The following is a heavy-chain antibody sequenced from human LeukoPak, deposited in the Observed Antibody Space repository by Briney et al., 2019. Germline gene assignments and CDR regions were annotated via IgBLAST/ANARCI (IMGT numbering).Heavy chain of an antibody. Sequence: SETLSLTCTVPVGSISNSFWNWVRQPPGKGLEWIAYIHTSGSTNYDPAFKSRVTLSVDTSKSQFSLRLNSVTASDTAVYYCANSYDGKIVPFDNWGQGTLVTVSS. CDR3: ANSYDGKIVPFDN. CDR2: IHTSGST. CDR1: VGSISNSF. V-gene: IGHV4-4*09. D-gene: IGHD4-23*01. J-gene: IGHJ4*02.